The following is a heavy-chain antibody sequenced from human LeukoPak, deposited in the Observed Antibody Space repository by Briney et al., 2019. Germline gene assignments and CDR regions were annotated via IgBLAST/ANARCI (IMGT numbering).Heavy chain of an antibody. CDR1: GFTFSSYG. CDR3: ARGNTAMVT. J-gene: IGHJ4*02. V-gene: IGHV3-33*01. Sequence: GRCLRLSCAASGFTFSSYGMHWVRQAPGKGLEWVAVIWYDGSNKYYADSVKGRFTISRDNSKNTLYLQMNSLRAEDTAVYYCARGNTAMVTWGQGTLASVSS. CDR2: IWYDGSNK. D-gene: IGHD5-18*01.